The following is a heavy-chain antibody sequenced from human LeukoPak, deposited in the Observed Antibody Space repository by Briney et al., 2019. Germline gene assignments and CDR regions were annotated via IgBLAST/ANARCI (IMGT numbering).Heavy chain of an antibody. CDR3: AKPGRLFDAFDI. Sequence: GGSLRLSCAGSGFTFSDYWMSWVRQAPGKGLEWVSVISGSGGSTYYADSVKGRFTISRDNSKNTLYLQMNSLRAEDTAVYYCAKPGRLFDAFDIWGQGTMVTVSS. V-gene: IGHV3-23*01. CDR1: GFTFSDYW. J-gene: IGHJ3*02. CDR2: ISGSGGST. D-gene: IGHD7-27*01.